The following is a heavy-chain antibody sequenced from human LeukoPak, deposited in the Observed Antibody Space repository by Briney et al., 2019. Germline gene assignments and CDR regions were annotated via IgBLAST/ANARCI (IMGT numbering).Heavy chain of an antibody. CDR2: ISSTSNTI. CDR1: GFTFSTFS. V-gene: IGHV3-48*01. D-gene: IGHD6-13*01. CDR3: ARMGIAAAGVDY. J-gene: IGHJ4*02. Sequence: GSLRLSCVASGFTFSTFSMDWVRQAPGRGLQWLSYISSTSNTIYYADSLKGRFTISRDNAKNSLYLQIDSLSVEDTAVYYCARMGIAAAGVDYWGQGTLVTVSS.